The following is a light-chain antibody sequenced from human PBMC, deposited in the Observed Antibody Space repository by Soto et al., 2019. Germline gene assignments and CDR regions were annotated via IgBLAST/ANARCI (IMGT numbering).Light chain of an antibody. J-gene: IGLJ2*01. CDR2: RDD. CDR1: TSNIGSEF. Sequence: QSVLTQAPTASGTPGQRVTMSCSGSTSNIGSEFVFWYQQFPGTAPKLLIQRDDQRPSGVPDRFSGSKSGTTASLVISGLRSEDEADYHCAAWDNSLRGVVFGGGTKLTVL. V-gene: IGLV1-47*01. CDR3: AAWDNSLRGVV.